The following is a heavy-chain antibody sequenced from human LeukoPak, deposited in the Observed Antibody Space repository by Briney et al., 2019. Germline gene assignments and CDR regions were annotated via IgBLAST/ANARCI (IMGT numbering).Heavy chain of an antibody. CDR1: GYTFTSYV. D-gene: IGHD3-22*01. V-gene: IGHV1-18*01. CDR2: ISAYNGNT. Sequence: ASVKVSCKASGYTFTSYVITWVRQAPGQGLEWMGLISAYNGNTNYAQKFQGRDTMTTDTSTSTAYMELRSLTSDDTAVYYCARDRHYYDSSAPGVHFDYWGQGTLVTVSS. J-gene: IGHJ4*02. CDR3: ARDRHYYDSSAPGVHFDY.